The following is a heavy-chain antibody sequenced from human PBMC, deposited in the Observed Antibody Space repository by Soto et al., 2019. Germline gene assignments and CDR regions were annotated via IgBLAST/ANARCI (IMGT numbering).Heavy chain of an antibody. CDR2: IIPIFGTA. V-gene: IGHV1-69*13. J-gene: IGHJ6*02. D-gene: IGHD6-19*01. CDR3: ARPIAVAASSSYGMDV. CDR1: GGTFSSYA. Sequence: GASVKVSCKASGGTFSSYAISWVRQAPGQGLEWMGGIIPIFGTANYAQKFQGRVTITADESTSTAYMELSSLRSEDTAVYYYARPIAVAASSSYGMDVWGQGTTVTVSS.